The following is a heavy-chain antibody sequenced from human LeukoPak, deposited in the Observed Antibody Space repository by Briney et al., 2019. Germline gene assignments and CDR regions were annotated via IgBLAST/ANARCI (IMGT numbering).Heavy chain of an antibody. CDR2: INRDGSEK. D-gene: IGHD2-15*01. J-gene: IGHJ4*02. CDR3: ASEIRYCSGGTCYSDYFDN. Sequence: GGSLRLSCVDSGLSFATYWMSWVRQAPGKGLEWVANINRDGSEKYHVDSVKGRFTISRDNAKNSLYLQMNSLRAEDTAVYYCASEIRYCSGGTCYSDYFDNWGQGTLVTVSS. V-gene: IGHV3-7*01. CDR1: GLSFATYW.